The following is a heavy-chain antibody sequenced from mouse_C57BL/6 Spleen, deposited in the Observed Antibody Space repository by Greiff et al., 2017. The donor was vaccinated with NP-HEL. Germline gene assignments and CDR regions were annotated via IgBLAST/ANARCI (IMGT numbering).Heavy chain of an antibody. CDR3: ARDPYYYGSSPWYFDV. CDR1: GFTFSDYY. Sequence: EVKLMESEGGLVQPGRSMKLSCTASGFTFSDYYMAWVRQVPEKGLEWVANINYDGSSTYYLDSLKSRFIISRDNAKNILYLQMSSLKSEDTATYYCARDPYYYGSSPWYFDVWGTGTTVTVSS. D-gene: IGHD1-1*01. J-gene: IGHJ1*03. V-gene: IGHV5-16*01. CDR2: INYDGSST.